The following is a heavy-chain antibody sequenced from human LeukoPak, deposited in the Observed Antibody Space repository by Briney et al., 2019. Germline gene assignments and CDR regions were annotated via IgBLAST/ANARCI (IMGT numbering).Heavy chain of an antibody. CDR3: TRAGGGYVAGYPAYYFDY. D-gene: IGHD6-19*01. CDR1: GGTFSSYA. V-gene: IGHV1-69*13. J-gene: IGHJ4*02. Sequence: SVKVSCKASGGTFSSYAISWVRQAPGQGLEWMGGIIPIFGTANYAQKFQGRVTITADESTSTAYMELSSLRSEDTAVYYCTRAGGGYVAGYPAYYFDYWGQGTLVTVSS. CDR2: IIPIFGTA.